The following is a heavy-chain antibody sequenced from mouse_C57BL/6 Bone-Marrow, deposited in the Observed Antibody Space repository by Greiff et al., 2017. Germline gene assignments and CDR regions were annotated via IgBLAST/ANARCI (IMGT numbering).Heavy chain of an antibody. CDR1: GYTFTSYW. Sequence: QVQLQQPGAELVKPGASVKLSCKASGYTFTSYWMQWVKHRPGQGLEWIGEIDPSDSYTNYNQKFKGKATLTVDTSSSTAYMQLSSLTSEDSAVYYCAREGAFYYYGSNWYFDVWGTGTTVTVSS. J-gene: IGHJ1*03. CDR2: IDPSDSYT. D-gene: IGHD1-1*01. V-gene: IGHV1-50*01. CDR3: AREGAFYYYGSNWYFDV.